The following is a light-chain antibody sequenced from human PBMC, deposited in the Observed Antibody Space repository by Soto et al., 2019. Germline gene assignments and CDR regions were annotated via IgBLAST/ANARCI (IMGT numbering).Light chain of an antibody. Sequence: EIVFTQSPATLSLSPWERATLSCRARQRVLSYLAWHQQQPGPAPLLIIYDAANRAAGIPARFSGSGSGTEFTLTISSLQSEDVSVYFCQHYNFWPHTFGQGTKVDIK. V-gene: IGKV3-11*01. CDR3: QHYNFWPHT. CDR1: QRVLSY. CDR2: DAA. J-gene: IGKJ2*01.